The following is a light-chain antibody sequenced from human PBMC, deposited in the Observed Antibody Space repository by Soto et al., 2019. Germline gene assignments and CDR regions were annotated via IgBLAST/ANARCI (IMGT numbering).Light chain of an antibody. Sequence: GLPRPAAVSGSPGQSITISCTGTSSNVGSYKLFSWYQQHPGKAPKLMIFEVNKRPSGVSNRISGSKSGSTASLTISGLKVEDEADYYCCSSGGSPAYVLGTWHKVTV. V-gene: IGLV2-23*02. J-gene: IGLJ1*01. CDR1: SSNVGSYKL. CDR2: EVN. CDR3: CSSGGSPAYV.